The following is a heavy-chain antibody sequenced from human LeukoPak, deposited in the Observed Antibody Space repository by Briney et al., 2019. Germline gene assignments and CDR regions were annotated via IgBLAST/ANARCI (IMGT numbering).Heavy chain of an antibody. Sequence: PGGSLRLSCAASGFTFSSYAMSWVRQAPGKGLEWVSAISGSGGSTYYADSVKGRFTISRDNSKNTLYLQMNSLRAEDTAVYYCAKAPLTTVTTMGYYYMDVWGKGTTVTVSS. CDR3: AKAPLTTVTTMGYYYMDV. V-gene: IGHV3-23*01. D-gene: IGHD4-17*01. J-gene: IGHJ6*03. CDR1: GFTFSSYA. CDR2: ISGSGGST.